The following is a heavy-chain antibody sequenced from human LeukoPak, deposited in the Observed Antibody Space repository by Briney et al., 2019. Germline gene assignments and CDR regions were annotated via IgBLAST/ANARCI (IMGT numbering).Heavy chain of an antibody. Sequence: SETLSLTCTVSGGSISSGGYYWSWIRQRPGKGLEWIGYIYYSGSTYYNPSLKSRVTISLDTSKNQFSLKLSSVTAADTAVYYCAGHHPRNTVDFWGQGTLVTVSS. V-gene: IGHV4-31*02. CDR3: AGHHPRNTVDF. CDR1: GGSISSGGYY. CDR2: IYYSGST. D-gene: IGHD2/OR15-2a*01. J-gene: IGHJ4*02.